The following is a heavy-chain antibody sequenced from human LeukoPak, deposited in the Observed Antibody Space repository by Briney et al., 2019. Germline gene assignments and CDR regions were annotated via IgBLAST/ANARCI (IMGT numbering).Heavy chain of an antibody. CDR2: IKQDGSVK. CDR3: ARDYYASGGFDY. D-gene: IGHD3-10*01. J-gene: IGHJ4*02. CDR1: GFTFSSYW. V-gene: IGHV3-7*01. Sequence: GGSLRLSCAPSGFTFSSYWMNWVRQAPGKGLEWVANIKQDGSVKYYVDSVKGRFTISGDNAKNSLYLQMNSLRAEDTALYYCARDYYASGGFDYWGQGTLVTVSS.